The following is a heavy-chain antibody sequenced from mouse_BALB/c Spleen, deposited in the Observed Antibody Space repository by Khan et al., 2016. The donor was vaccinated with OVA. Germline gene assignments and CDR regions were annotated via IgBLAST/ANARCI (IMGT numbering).Heavy chain of an antibody. Sequence: QVQLKESGPGLVAPSQSLSITCTVSGFSLTSYGVHWVRQPPGKGLEWLGVLWAGGSTNYNSALMSRLSISKDNSKSQVFLKMNSLQTDDTALYFCARNREPDYFDYWGQGTTLTVSS. CDR2: LWAGGST. CDR3: ARNREPDYFDY. V-gene: IGHV2-9*02. J-gene: IGHJ2*01. CDR1: GFSLTSYG.